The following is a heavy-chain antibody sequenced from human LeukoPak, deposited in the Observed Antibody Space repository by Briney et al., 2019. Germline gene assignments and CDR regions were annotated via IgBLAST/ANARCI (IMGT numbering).Heavy chain of an antibody. CDR2: IYDTGST. D-gene: IGHD3-3*01. V-gene: IGHV4-39*01. CDR1: GDSIRSNNYY. J-gene: IGHJ4*02. CDR3: QSRFLEWLLDY. Sequence: SETLSLTCTVSGDSIRSNNYYWGWIRQPPGKGLEWIGSIYDTGSTFYNPSLKRRVIISVDTSKNQFSLKLSSVTAADTAVYYCQSRFLEWLLDYWGQGTLVTVSS.